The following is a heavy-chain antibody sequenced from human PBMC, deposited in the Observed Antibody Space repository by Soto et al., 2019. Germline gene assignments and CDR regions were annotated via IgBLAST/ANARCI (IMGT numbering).Heavy chain of an antibody. CDR3: AREAQHIVAVTALYYFDY. CDR2: IIPIFGTA. V-gene: IGHV1-69*13. D-gene: IGHD2-21*02. J-gene: IGHJ4*02. CDR1: GGTFSSYA. Sequence: SVKVSCKASGGTFSSYAISWVRQAPGQGLEWMGGIIPIFGTANYAQKFQGRVTITADESTSTAYMELSSLRSEDTAVYYCAREAQHIVAVTALYYFDYWGQGTLVTVSS.